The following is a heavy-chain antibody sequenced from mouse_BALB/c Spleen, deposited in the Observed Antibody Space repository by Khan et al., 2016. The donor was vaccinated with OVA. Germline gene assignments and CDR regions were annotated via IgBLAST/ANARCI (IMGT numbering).Heavy chain of an antibody. CDR2: NNPSTGYT. J-gene: IGHJ4*01. D-gene: IGHD6-1*01. V-gene: IGHV1-7*01. CDR1: GYTFTSYW. Sequence: QVQLQQSGAELAKPGASVKMSCKASGYTFTSYWMHWVKQRPGQGLEWIGYNNPSTGYTEYNQKFKDKATLTTDKSSSTAYMQLSSLTSEDSAVYYCAASILFYYSMDYWGQGTSVTVSS. CDR3: AASILFYYSMDY.